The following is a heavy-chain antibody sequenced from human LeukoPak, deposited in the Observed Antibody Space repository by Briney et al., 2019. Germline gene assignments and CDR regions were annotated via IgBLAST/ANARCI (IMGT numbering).Heavy chain of an antibody. CDR3: AKSEGVPDAFDI. J-gene: IGHJ3*02. V-gene: IGHV3-30-3*02. Sequence: GGSLRLSCAASGFTFSSYAMHWVRQAPGKGLEWVAVISYDGSNKYYADSVKGRFTISRDNSKNTLYLQMNSLRAEDTAVYYCAKSEGVPDAFDIWGQGTMVTVSS. CDR1: GFTFSSYA. CDR2: ISYDGSNK.